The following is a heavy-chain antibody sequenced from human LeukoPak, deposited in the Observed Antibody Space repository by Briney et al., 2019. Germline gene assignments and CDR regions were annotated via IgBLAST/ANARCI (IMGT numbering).Heavy chain of an antibody. J-gene: IGHJ5*02. CDR3: ARGGYCSGGRCPTWFDP. V-gene: IGHV4-34*01. Sequence: SETLSLTCAVYGGSFSVDYWNWIRQPPGKGLEWIGQITHSGGANYNPSLKSRVSILLDTSKTHFSLKLSSVTAADTGVYYCARGGYCSGGRCPTWFDPWGQGTLVTLPS. CDR1: GGSFSVDY. D-gene: IGHD2-15*01. CDR2: ITHSGGA.